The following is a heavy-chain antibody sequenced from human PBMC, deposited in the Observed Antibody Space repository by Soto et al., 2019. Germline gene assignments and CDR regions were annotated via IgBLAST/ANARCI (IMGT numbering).Heavy chain of an antibody. D-gene: IGHD6-6*01. V-gene: IGHV4-34*01. CDR3: ARGKEYSSSSGNDY. CDR2: INHSGST. J-gene: IGHJ4*02. CDR1: VGPSVVTT. Sequence: SETRPSRALSMVGPSVVTTGAGSASPQGRGWSGLGEINHSGSTNYNPSLKSRVTISVDTSKNQFSLKLSSVTAADTAVYYCARGKEYSSSSGNDYWGQGTLVTVSS.